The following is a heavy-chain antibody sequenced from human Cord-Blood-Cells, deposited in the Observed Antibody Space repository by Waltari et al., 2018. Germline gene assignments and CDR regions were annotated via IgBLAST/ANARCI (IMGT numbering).Heavy chain of an antibody. Sequence: QVQLVESGGGVVQPGRSLRLSCAASGFTFSSYAMHWVRQAPGKGLGWGAVISYDGSNKYYADSVKGRFTISRDNSKNTLYLQMNSLRAEDTAVYYCARDLNYDYWGQGTLVTVSS. D-gene: IGHD1-7*01. CDR1: GFTFSSYA. CDR2: ISYDGSNK. J-gene: IGHJ4*02. V-gene: IGHV3-30*04. CDR3: ARDLNYDY.